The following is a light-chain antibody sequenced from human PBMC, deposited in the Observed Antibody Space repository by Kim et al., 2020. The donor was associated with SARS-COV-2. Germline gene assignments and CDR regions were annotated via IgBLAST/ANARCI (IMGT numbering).Light chain of an antibody. V-gene: IGKV3-20*01. CDR3: HQYIRSPYS. CDR1: QRISSNY. CDR2: DAS. J-gene: IGKJ2*03. Sequence: LSPGESATLSGKANQRISSNYLAWYQHKPGQSPRLLIHDASNRATGIPDRFSGSGSGTDFTLTISRLEPEDFAVYYCHQYIRSPYSFGQGTKLEI.